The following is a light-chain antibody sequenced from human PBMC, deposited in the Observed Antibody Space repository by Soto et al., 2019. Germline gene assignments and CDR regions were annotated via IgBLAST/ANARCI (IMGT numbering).Light chain of an antibody. CDR2: GAS. V-gene: IGKV3D-20*02. Sequence: EIVLTQSPGTLSLSPGERATLSCRASQSVSSSYLAWYQQKPGQAPRPLIYGASSRAIGIPDRFSGSGSGTDFTLTISRLEPEDFAVYYCQQRSNLPLTFGGGTKVEIK. CDR1: QSVSSSY. J-gene: IGKJ4*01. CDR3: QQRSNLPLT.